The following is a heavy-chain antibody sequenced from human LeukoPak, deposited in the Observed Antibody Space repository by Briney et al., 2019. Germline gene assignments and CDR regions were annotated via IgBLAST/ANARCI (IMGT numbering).Heavy chain of an antibody. D-gene: IGHD3-22*01. CDR2: IYYSGST. CDR3: ARGPSYYDSSGYFPFDY. Sequence: PSETLSLTCTVSGGSISSSSYYWGWIRQPPGKGLEWIGSIYYSGSTYYNPSLKSRATISVDTSKNQFSLKLSSVTAADTAVYYCARGPSYYDSSGYFPFDYWGQGTLVTVSS. J-gene: IGHJ4*02. V-gene: IGHV4-39*01. CDR1: GGSISSSSYY.